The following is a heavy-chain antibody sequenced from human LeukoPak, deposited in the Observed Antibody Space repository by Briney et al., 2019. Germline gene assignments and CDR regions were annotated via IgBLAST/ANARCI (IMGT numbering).Heavy chain of an antibody. V-gene: IGHV4-34*01. J-gene: IGHJ5*02. CDR3: ATAGTVASHWFDP. CDR1: GGSFSGYY. Sequence: SETLSLTCAVYGGSFSGYYWSWIRQPPGKGLEWIGEINHSGSTNYNPSLKSRVTISVDTSKNQFSLKLSSVTAADTAVYYCATAGTVASHWFDPWGQGTLVTVSS. CDR2: INHSGST. D-gene: IGHD4-11*01.